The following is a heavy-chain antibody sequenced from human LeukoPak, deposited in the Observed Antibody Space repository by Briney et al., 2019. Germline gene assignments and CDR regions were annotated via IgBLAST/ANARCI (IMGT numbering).Heavy chain of an antibody. CDR1: GFTFSSYS. CDR2: ISSSSSYI. CDR3: ARVESSGWYDVDY. J-gene: IGHJ4*02. Sequence: GGSLRLSCAASGFTFSSYSMNWVRQAPGKGLEWVSSISSSSSYIYYADSVKGRFTISRDNAKNSLYLQMNSLRAEDTAAYYCARVESSGWYDVDYWGQGALVTVSS. V-gene: IGHV3-21*01. D-gene: IGHD6-19*01.